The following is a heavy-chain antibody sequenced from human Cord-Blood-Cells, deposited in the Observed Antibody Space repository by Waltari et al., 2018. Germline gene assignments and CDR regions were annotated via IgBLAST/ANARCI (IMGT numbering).Heavy chain of an antibody. J-gene: IGHJ3*02. Sequence: QVQLVQSGSELKKPGASLRVSCTASGYTFTSYAMNWVRQAHGQGLEWMGWINTNTGNPTYAQGFTGRFVFSLDTSVSTAYLQISSLKAEDTAVYYCARTLAARPGSRDAFDIWGQGTMVTVSS. V-gene: IGHV7-4-1*02. CDR1: GYTFTSYA. D-gene: IGHD6-6*01. CDR2: INTNTGNP. CDR3: ARTLAARPGSRDAFDI.